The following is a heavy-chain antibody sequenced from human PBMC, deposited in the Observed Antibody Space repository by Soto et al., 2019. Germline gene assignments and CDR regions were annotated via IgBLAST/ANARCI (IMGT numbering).Heavy chain of an antibody. CDR2: ISSNGVGT. D-gene: IGHD6-6*01. CDR3: ARRARPDFYYMDV. CDR1: GLTLSVYA. Sequence: EVQLAESGGGLAQPGGSLRLSCAASGLTLSVYAMDWVRQAPGKGLEYVSGISSNGVGTYYANSVQGRFTISRDNSKNTVYRRMCSLRPEDMAVYYCARRARPDFYYMDVWGKGTTGTVS. J-gene: IGHJ6*03. V-gene: IGHV3-64*01.